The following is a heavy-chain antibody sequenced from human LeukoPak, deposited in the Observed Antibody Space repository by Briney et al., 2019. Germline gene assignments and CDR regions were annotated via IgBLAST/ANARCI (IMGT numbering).Heavy chain of an antibody. J-gene: IGHJ6*03. CDR3: ARDLILAEDYYYYYMDV. D-gene: IGHD2/OR15-2a*01. Sequence: SETLSLTCTVSGGSISSSSYYWGWIRQPPGKGLEWIGSIYYSGSTYYSPSLKSRVTISVDTSKNQFSLKLSSVTAADTAVYYCARDLILAEDYYYYYMDVWGKGTTVTVSS. CDR2: IYYSGST. CDR1: GGSISSSSYY. V-gene: IGHV4-39*07.